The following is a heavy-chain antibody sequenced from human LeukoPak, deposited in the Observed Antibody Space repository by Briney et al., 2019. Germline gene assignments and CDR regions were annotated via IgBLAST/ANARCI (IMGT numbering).Heavy chain of an antibody. Sequence: ASVKVSCKASGGTFSSYAISWVRQAPGQGLEWMGGIIPIFGTANYAQKFQGRVTITADKSTSTAYMELSSLRSEDTAVYYCATHAKYSSSSVIGRFDYWGQGTLVTVPS. CDR3: ATHAKYSSSSVIGRFDY. D-gene: IGHD6-6*01. J-gene: IGHJ4*02. CDR2: IIPIFGTA. V-gene: IGHV1-69*06. CDR1: GGTFSSYA.